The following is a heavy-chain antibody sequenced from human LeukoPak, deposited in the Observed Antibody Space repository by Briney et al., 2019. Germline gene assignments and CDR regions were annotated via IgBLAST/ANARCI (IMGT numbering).Heavy chain of an antibody. D-gene: IGHD4-17*01. V-gene: IGHV1-2*06. J-gene: IGHJ4*02. CDR2: VNPDRGGT. CDR1: GYTFTGYR. Sequence: ASVKVSCKASGYTFTGYRLHWVRQAPGQGLEWMGRVNPDRGGTDYAQKFQGRVTMAGDTSVGTAYMELSSLRSDDTAVYYCASGTFGDYSLDFWGQGTLVTVSS. CDR3: ASGTFGDYSLDF.